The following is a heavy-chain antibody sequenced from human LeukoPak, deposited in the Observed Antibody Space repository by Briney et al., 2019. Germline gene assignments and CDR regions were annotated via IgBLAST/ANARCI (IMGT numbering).Heavy chain of an antibody. CDR1: GGSISSGDYY. V-gene: IGHV4-30-4*01. Sequence: PSQTLSLTCTVSGGSISSGDYYWSWIRQPPGKGLEWIGYIYYSGSTYYNPSLKSRVTMSVDTSKNQFSLKLSSVTAADTAVYYCARTPRYSGSNLYYFDYWGQGTLVTVSS. D-gene: IGHD1-26*01. CDR3: ARTPRYSGSNLYYFDY. J-gene: IGHJ4*02. CDR2: IYYSGST.